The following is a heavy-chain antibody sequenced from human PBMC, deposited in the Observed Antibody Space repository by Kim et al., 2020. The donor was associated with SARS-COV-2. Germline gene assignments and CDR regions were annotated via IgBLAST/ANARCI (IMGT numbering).Heavy chain of an antibody. J-gene: IGHJ4*02. CDR1: GFSFGGYW. D-gene: IGHD6-19*01. CDR3: VRGSGWLGDY. CDR2: LKQDGSQK. V-gene: IGHV3-7*03. Sequence: GGSLILSCASSGFSFGGYWMNGVGRAPGKGREGGAILKQDGSQKYYWDSVEGRFTISRDNAKDSLYLQMNSLRAEDTAVYYCVRGSGWLGDYWGQGTLVTVSS.